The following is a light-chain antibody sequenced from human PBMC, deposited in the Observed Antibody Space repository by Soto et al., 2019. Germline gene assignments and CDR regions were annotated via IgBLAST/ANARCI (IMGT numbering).Light chain of an antibody. V-gene: IGLV2-14*03. CDR1: RSDVGGYKH. Sequence: QSALTQPASVSGSPGQSISISCTGTRSDVGGYKHVSWYQQHPGKVPRLIIFDVSSRPSGVSHRFSGSKSGDTASLTISGPQAEDEADYYCSSYTSVNLYVFGTGTKVTVL. CDR2: DVS. J-gene: IGLJ1*01. CDR3: SSYTSVNLYV.